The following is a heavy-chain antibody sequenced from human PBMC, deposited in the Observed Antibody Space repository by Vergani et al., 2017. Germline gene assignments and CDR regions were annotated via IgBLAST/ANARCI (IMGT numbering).Heavy chain of an antibody. CDR2: LIPVFSKT. Sequence: QVQLVQSGAEVKKPGSSVKVSCTAPGVTFTNYVISWVRQVPGQGLEWIGRLIPVFSKTDYAQKFQGRVTITADESSTIAYMELTSLRSEDTAVYYCARGDVVTTITAFESWGQGTLVAVSS. CDR3: ARGDVVTTITAFES. D-gene: IGHD2-21*02. J-gene: IGHJ5*01. CDR1: GVTFTNYV. V-gene: IGHV1-69*13.